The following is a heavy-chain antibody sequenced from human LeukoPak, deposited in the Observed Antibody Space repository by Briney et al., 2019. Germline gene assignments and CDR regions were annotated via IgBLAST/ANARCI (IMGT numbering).Heavy chain of an antibody. V-gene: IGHV1-2*06. CDR1: GYSFTDYY. CDR3: ARDSSVAGDS. D-gene: IGHD6-19*01. Sequence: GASVKVSCKASGYSFTDYYMHWVRQAPGQGLKWMGRINPNSGDTSYAQEFQGRVTMTRDTSITTAYMEVSSLSSDDTAVYYCARDSSVAGDSWGQGTLVTVSS. CDR2: INPNSGDT. J-gene: IGHJ5*02.